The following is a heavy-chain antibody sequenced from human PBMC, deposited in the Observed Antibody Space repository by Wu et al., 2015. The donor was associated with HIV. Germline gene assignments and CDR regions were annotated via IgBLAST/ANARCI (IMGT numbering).Heavy chain of an antibody. CDR1: GYSFTSYG. CDR3: ARGLRSLDV. Sequence: QVQLVQSGAEMKEPGASVKVSCKASGYSFTSYGITWVRQAPGQGLEWMGWIRAQNTGTNYAQKFQGRVAMTTDQSTSTAYMELRSLTSDDMAIYYCARGLRSLDVWGNGTTVTVSS. D-gene: IGHD3-3*01. CDR2: IRAQNTGT. V-gene: IGHV1-18*03. J-gene: IGHJ6*04.